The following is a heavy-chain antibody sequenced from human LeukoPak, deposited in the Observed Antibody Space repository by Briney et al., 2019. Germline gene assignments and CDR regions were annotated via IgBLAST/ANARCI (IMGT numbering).Heavy chain of an antibody. CDR2: SHNTGRA. D-gene: IGHD1-14*01. CDR3: ARHGGADGGIFDI. CDR1: GDSINDFY. V-gene: IGHV4-59*08. Sequence: SETLSLTCTVSGDSINDFYWSWIRQSPGKGLEWLGYSHNTGRANYNPSLDSRVTISVDMSKNQFSLRLTSVTAADTAVYYCARHGGADGGIFDIWGQGTVVTVSS. J-gene: IGHJ3*02.